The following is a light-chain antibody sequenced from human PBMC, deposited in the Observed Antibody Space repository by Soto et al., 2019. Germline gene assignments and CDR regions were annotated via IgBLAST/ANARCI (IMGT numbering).Light chain of an antibody. CDR2: WAS. CDR1: QSVLYSSNNKNY. CDR3: QQYYSTLRT. J-gene: IGKJ1*01. V-gene: IGKV4-1*01. Sequence: DIVMTQSPDSLAVSLGERATINCKSSQSVLYSSNNKNYLAWYHQKPGQPPKLLIYWASTRESGVPDRFSGSGSGTDFTLTIRSLQAEDVAVYYCQQYYSTLRTFGQGTKVEIK.